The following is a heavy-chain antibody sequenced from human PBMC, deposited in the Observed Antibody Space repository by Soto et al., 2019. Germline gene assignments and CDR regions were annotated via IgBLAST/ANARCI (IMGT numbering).Heavy chain of an antibody. D-gene: IGHD1-26*01. V-gene: IGHV3-23*01. CDR1: GFTFSNYA. J-gene: IGHJ4*02. CDR3: AKALVGEVGATDY. CDR2: ITRTDST. Sequence: PGGSLRLSCTASGFTFSNYAMSWVRQAPGKGLEWVSAITRTDSTYYADYAKGRFTISRDNSRNKLYLQMNSLGAEDAALYYCAKALVGEVGATDYWGQGTLVTVSS.